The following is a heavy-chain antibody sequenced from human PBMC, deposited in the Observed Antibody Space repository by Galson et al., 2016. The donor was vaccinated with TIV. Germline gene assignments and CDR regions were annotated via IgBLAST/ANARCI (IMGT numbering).Heavy chain of an antibody. V-gene: IGHV3-21*01. CDR1: GFTFSTYS. J-gene: IGHJ6*02. Sequence: SLRLSCAASGFTFSTYSMNWVRQAPGKGLEWVAFISNIHNYIYYAPSVRGRFTISRDNVKKSLYLQMNSLRAEDSAIYYCARDANKFNALGSGSFDPSADYGMDGWGQGTTVTVSS. CDR3: ARDANKFNALGSGSFDPSADYGMDG. D-gene: IGHD3-10*01. CDR2: ISNIHNYI.